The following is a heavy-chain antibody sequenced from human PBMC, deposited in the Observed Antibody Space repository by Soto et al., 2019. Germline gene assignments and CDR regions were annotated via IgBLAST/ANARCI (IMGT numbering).Heavy chain of an antibody. J-gene: IGHJ6*02. Sequence: GSVKVSCKVSGYTLTELSMHWVRQAPGKGLEWMGGFDPEDGETIYAQKLQGRVTMTEDTSTDTAYMELSSLRSEDTAVYYCATLGYSSPSSYYGIDVWRQGTTVTVSS. D-gene: IGHD6-6*01. V-gene: IGHV1-24*01. CDR1: GYTLTELS. CDR2: FDPEDGET. CDR3: ATLGYSSPSSYYGIDV.